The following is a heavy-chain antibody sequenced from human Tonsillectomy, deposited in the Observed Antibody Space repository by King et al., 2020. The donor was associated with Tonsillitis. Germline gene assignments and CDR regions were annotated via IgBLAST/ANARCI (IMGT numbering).Heavy chain of an antibody. V-gene: IGHV3-23*04. CDR1: GFTFSSYA. CDR2: ISGSGSST. CDR3: AKDTTRTRIAAATDH. J-gene: IGHJ4*02. Sequence: VQLVESGGGLVQPGGSLRLSCAASGFTFSSYAMSWVRQAPGKGLEWVSAISGSGSSTYYKDSVKGRFTISRDNPKNTLYLQMNSLRAEDTAIYYCAKDTTRTRIAAATDHWGQGTLVTVSS. D-gene: IGHD6-13*01.